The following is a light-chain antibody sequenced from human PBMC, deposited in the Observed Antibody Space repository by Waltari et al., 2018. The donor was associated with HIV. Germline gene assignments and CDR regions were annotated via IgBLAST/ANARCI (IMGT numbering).Light chain of an antibody. CDR1: QSVFTY. J-gene: IGKJ4*01. V-gene: IGKV3-11*01. CDR3: QQRTKWPT. Sequence: EIVLTQYPATLSLSPGERATLSCRASQSVFTYLAWYQQKPGQAPRLLIYDVSNRATGIPARFSASGSGTDFTLTISSLEPEDFAVYFCQQRTKWPTFGGGTKVEIK. CDR2: DVS.